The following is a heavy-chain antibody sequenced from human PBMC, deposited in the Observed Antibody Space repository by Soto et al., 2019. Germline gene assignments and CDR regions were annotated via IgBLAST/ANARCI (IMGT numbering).Heavy chain of an antibody. CDR3: ARDLLGGASDY. J-gene: IGHJ4*02. D-gene: IGHD3-16*01. CDR1: GGSVSSGDYY. V-gene: IGHV4-30-4*01. Sequence: SETLSLTCTVSGGSVSSGDYYWSWIRQPPGKGLEWIGYIYYSGSTYYNPSLKSRVTISVDTSKNQFSLKLNSMTAADTAVYYCARDLLGGASDYWGQGTLVTVSS. CDR2: IYYSGST.